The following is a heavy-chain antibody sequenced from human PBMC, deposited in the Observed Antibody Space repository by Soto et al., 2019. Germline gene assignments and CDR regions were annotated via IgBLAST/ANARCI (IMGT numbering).Heavy chain of an antibody. CDR1: GFTFSSYA. CDR3: AKGVIWVVPAADRPYWFDP. V-gene: IGHV3-23*01. Sequence: GGSLRLSCAASGFTFSSYAMSWVRQAPGKGLEWVSAISGSGGSTYYADSVKGRFTISRDNSKNTLYLQMNSLRAEDTAVYYCAKGVIWVVPAADRPYWFDPWGQGTLVTVSS. CDR2: ISGSGGST. J-gene: IGHJ5*02. D-gene: IGHD2-2*01.